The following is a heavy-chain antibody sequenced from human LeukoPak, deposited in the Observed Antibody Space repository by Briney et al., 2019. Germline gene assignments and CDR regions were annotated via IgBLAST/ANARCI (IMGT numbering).Heavy chain of an antibody. CDR2: ISGSGGST. CDR1: GFTFSSYA. D-gene: IGHD3-3*01. J-gene: IGHJ5*02. Sequence: GGSLRLSCAASGFTFSSYAMSWVRQAPGKGLEWVSAISGSGGSTYYADSVKGRFTISRDNSKNTLYLQMNSLRAEDTAVYYCAKDRVTIFGEVIRLSKDNWFDPWGQGTLVTVSS. CDR3: AKDRVTIFGEVIRLSKDNWFDP. V-gene: IGHV3-23*01.